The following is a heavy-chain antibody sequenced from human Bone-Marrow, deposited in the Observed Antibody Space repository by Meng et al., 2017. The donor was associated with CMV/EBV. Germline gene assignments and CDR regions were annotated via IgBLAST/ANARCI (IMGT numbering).Heavy chain of an antibody. V-gene: IGHV3-30-3*01. CDR1: GFTFSSYA. Sequence: GESLKISCAASGFTFSSYAMHWVRQAPGKGLEWVAVISYDGSNKYYADSVKGRFTISRDNSKNTLYLQMNSLRAEDTAVYYCARVQTGTTWDYFDYWGQGTLVTVSS. D-gene: IGHD1-7*01. J-gene: IGHJ4*02. CDR3: ARVQTGTTWDYFDY. CDR2: ISYDGSNK.